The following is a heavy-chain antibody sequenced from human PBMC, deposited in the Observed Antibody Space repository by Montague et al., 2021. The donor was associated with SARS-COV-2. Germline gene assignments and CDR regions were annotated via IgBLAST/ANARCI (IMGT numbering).Heavy chain of an antibody. J-gene: IGHJ4*02. Sequence: SETLSLTCTVSGGSMNSYYWSWIRQAPGKGLEWIGWIYYSGSSYSHPSLKSRLTISADTSRSEFYLKLTSVTAADTAVYFCARHGAFNSYEVFDYWGQGTLVTVSS. D-gene: IGHD5-12*01. V-gene: IGHV4-59*08. CDR2: IYYSGSS. CDR1: GGSMNSYY. CDR3: ARHGAFNSYEVFDY.